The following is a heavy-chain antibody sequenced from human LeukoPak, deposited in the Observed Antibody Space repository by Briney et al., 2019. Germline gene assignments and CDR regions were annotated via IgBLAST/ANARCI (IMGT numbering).Heavy chain of an antibody. D-gene: IGHD3-3*01. CDR2: ISSSSSYI. CDR3: ARVFTIFGVAHLGFDY. J-gene: IGHJ4*02. V-gene: IGHV3-21*01. Sequence: PGGSLRLSCAASGFTFSSYSMNWVRQAPGKGLEWVSSISSSSSYIYYADSVKGRFTIYRDNAKNSLYLQMNSLRAEDTAVYYCARVFTIFGVAHLGFDYWGQGTLVTVSS. CDR1: GFTFSSYS.